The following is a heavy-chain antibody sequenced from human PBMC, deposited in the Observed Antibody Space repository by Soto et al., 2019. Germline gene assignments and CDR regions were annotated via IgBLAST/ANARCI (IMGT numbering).Heavy chain of an antibody. CDR1: GGSITSGDNY. V-gene: IGHV4-30-4*01. Sequence: SETLSLTCTVSGGSITSGDNYWSWIRQPPGKGLEWIGYIYYSGHTYYNPSLKSRLTISVDTSKNQFSLKLSSVTAADTAVYYCARTFLGGLGPPLFELWGQGALVTVSS. D-gene: IGHD3-3*01. CDR3: ARTFLGGLGPPLFEL. CDR2: IYYSGHT. J-gene: IGHJ1*01.